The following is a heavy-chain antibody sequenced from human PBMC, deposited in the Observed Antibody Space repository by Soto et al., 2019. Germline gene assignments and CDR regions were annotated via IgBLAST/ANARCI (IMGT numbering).Heavy chain of an antibody. V-gene: IGHV4-59*01. CDR1: GGSISSYY. CDR3: AREWTYYGDYGTLGS. D-gene: IGHD4-17*01. Sequence: QVQLQESGPGLVKPSETLSLTCTVSGGSISSYYWSWIRQPPGKGLEWIGYIYHSGSTNYNPSLKSRVTISVDTPKNPYSLKLSSVTAADTAVDYCAREWTYYGDYGTLGSWGQGTLVTVYS. CDR2: IYHSGST. J-gene: IGHJ5*02.